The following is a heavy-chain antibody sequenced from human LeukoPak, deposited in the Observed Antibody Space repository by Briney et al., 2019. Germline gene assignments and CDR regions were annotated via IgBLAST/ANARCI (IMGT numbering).Heavy chain of an antibody. V-gene: IGHV3-30*04. CDR1: GFTFSSYA. Sequence: GGSLRLSCAASGFTFSSYAMHWVRQAPGKGQEWVAVISYDGSNKYYADSVKGRFTISRDNSKNTLYLQMNSLRAEDTAVYYCARAYYGDYGEDWFDPCGQGTLVTVSS. CDR2: ISYDGSNK. J-gene: IGHJ5*02. D-gene: IGHD4-17*01. CDR3: ARAYYGDYGEDWFDP.